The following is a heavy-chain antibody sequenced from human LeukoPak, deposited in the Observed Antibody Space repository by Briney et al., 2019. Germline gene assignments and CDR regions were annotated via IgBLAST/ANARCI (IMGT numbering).Heavy chain of an antibody. V-gene: IGHV4-34*01. CDR2: INHSGSI. CDR3: ARGLGLRYFDWLLRGTFDY. CDR1: GGSFSGYY. D-gene: IGHD3-9*01. J-gene: IGHJ4*02. Sequence: SETLSLTCAVYGGSFSGYYWSWIRQPPGKGLEWIGEINHSGSINYNPSLKSRVTISVDTSKNQFSLKLSSVTAADTAVYYCARGLGLRYFDWLLRGTFDYWGQGTLVTVSS.